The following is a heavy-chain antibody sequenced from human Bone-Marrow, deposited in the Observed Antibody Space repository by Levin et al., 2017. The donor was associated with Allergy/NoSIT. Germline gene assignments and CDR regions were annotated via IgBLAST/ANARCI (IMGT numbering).Heavy chain of an antibody. J-gene: IGHJ2*01. V-gene: IGHV3-9*01. CDR2: ISWNSDNI. D-gene: IGHD1-26*01. CDR3: AKDLYLLVGGTCLDF. Sequence: LSLTCVASGFTFDDHAMHWVRQAPGKGLEWLSGISWNSDNIAYADSVKGRFTISRDNAKNSLYLQMNSLRPEDTALYYCAKDLYLLVGGTCLDFWGRGTLVTVSS. CDR1: GFTFDDHA.